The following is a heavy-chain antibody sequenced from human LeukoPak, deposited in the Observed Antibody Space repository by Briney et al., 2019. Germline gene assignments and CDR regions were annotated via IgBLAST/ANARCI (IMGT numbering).Heavy chain of an antibody. CDR3: TRGYCSSTSCHHFDY. V-gene: IGHV3-66*01. CDR1: GFTVSSNY. D-gene: IGHD2-2*01. J-gene: IGHJ4*02. CDR2: IYSGGST. Sequence: GGSLRLSCAASGFTVSSNYMSWVRQAPGKGLEWVSVIYSGGSTYYADSVKGRFTISRDNAKNSLYLQMNSLRAEDTAVYYCTRGYCSSTSCHHFDYWGQGTLVTVSS.